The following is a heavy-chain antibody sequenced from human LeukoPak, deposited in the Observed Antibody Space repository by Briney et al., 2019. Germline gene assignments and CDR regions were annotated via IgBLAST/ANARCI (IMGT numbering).Heavy chain of an antibody. CDR3: AIIHSYGHA. D-gene: IGHD3-10*01. CDR1: GFNVISNY. J-gene: IGHJ5*02. V-gene: IGHV3-66*01. Sequence: PGGSLRLSCAASGFNVISNYMSWVRQAPGKGLEWVSVIYSGGNTYYAASVKGRFTISRDRTKNMLYLQMNNLRAEDTATYYCAIIHSYGHAWGQGTLVTVSS. CDR2: IYSGGNT.